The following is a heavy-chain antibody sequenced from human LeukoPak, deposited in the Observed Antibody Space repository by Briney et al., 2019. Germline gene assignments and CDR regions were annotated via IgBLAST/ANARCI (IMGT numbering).Heavy chain of an antibody. D-gene: IGHD3-9*01. V-gene: IGHV3-66*01. J-gene: IGHJ4*02. CDR3: AKDAHDILTGYVGY. CDR2: IYSGGST. CDR1: GFTVSSNY. Sequence: PGGSLRLSCAASGFTVSSNYMSWVRQAPGKGLEWVSVIYSGGSTYYADSVKGRFTISRDNSKNTLYLQMNSLRAEDTAVYYCAKDAHDILTGYVGYWGQGTLVTVSS.